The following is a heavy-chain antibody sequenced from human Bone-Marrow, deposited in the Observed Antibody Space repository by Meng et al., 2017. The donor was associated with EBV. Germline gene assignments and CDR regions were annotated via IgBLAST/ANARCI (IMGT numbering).Heavy chain of an antibody. CDR2: ILNDGGDE. J-gene: IGHJ4*02. V-gene: IGHV3-30*02. Sequence: QVGLVESGGGGVQPGVPRGLSWAASGFTFRNYAMHWVRQAPGKGLEWVSFILNDGGDEDYADSVKGLFTISRDNSKNTLLLQMNSLRAEDTAMYYCAKGTGVGGYRPFDDWGQGTLVTVSS. D-gene: IGHD5-18*01. CDR3: AKGTGVGGYRPFDD. CDR1: GFTFRNYA.